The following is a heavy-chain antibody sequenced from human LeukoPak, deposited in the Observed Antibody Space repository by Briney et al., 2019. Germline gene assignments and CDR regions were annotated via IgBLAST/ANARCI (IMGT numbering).Heavy chain of an antibody. V-gene: IGHV3-30*18. CDR2: ISYDGSNK. Sequence: PGGSLRLSCVASGFTFSSYRMSWVRQAPGKGLEWVAVISYDGSNKYYADSVKGRFTISRDNSKNTLYLQMNSLRAEDTAVYYCAKDTTSSGWYPHYYFDYWGQGTLVTVSS. CDR1: GFTFSSYR. J-gene: IGHJ4*02. CDR3: AKDTTSSGWYPHYYFDY. D-gene: IGHD6-19*01.